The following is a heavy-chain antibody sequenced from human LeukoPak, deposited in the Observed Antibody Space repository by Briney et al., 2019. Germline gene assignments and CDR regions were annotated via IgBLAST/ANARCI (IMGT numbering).Heavy chain of an antibody. J-gene: IGHJ5*01. Sequence: GGSLRLSCAASGFTLDEFAMSWVRLAPGKGLEWVSSIHWNGGSINYRAFVKGRFTTSRDNANNSLHLQMNHLGDDDTALYYFARRAAGPRGNWYWDSWGQGTLVTVSS. CDR3: ARRAAGPRGNWYWDS. CDR2: IHWNGGSI. CDR1: GFTLDEFA. D-gene: IGHD1-20*01. V-gene: IGHV3-20*04.